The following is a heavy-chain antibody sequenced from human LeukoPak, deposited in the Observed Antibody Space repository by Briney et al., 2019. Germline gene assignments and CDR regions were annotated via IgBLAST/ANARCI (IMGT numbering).Heavy chain of an antibody. V-gene: IGHV5-51*01. CDR1: GYSFTSYW. CDR2: IYPGDSDT. J-gene: IGHJ3*02. D-gene: IGHD3-22*01. Sequence: ESLKISCKGSGYSFTSYWIGWVRQMPGKGLEWMGIIYPGDSDTRYSPSFQGQVTISADKSISTAYLQWSSLKASDTAMYYCARPLLISSGYLDAFDIWGQGTMVTVSS. CDR3: ARPLLISSGYLDAFDI.